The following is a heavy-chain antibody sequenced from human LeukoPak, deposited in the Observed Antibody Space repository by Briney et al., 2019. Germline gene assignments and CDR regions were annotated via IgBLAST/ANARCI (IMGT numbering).Heavy chain of an antibody. V-gene: IGHV4-59*08. J-gene: IGHJ2*01. CDR3: ARHGGGWYGWYFDL. CDR2: IYYSGST. D-gene: IGHD6-19*01. Sequence: PSETLSLTCTVSGGSISSYYWSWIRQPPGKGLEWIGYIYYSGSTNYNPSLKSRVTISVDTSKNQFSLKLSSVTAADTAVYYCARHGGGWYGWYFDLWGRGTLVTVSS. CDR1: GGSISSYY.